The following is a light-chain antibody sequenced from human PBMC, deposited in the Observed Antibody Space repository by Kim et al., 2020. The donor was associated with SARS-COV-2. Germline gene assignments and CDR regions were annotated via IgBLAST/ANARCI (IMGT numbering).Light chain of an antibody. CDR3: QVGDSSRNNPV. Sequence: SYELTQPPSVSVAPGKTARITCGGNNIGSKSVHWYQQKPGQAPVLVIYYDSDRPSGIPERFSGSNSGNTATLTISRVEAVDEADYYCQVGDSSRNNPVFG. J-gene: IGLJ3*02. CDR1: NIGSKS. CDR2: YDS. V-gene: IGLV3-21*04.